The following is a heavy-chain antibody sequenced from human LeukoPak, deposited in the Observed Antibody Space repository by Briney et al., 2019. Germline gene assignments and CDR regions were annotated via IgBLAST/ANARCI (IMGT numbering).Heavy chain of an antibody. D-gene: IGHD6-19*01. J-gene: IGHJ3*02. Sequence: KAGGSLRLSCAASGFTFSSYWMHWVRQAPGKGLVWVSRVDSDGSSTGYADSVKGRFTISRDNAKNTLYLQMNSLRAEDTAVYYCAKLRVEQWLVLGDAFDIWGQGTMVTVSS. CDR1: GFTFSSYW. V-gene: IGHV3-74*01. CDR3: AKLRVEQWLVLGDAFDI. CDR2: VDSDGSST.